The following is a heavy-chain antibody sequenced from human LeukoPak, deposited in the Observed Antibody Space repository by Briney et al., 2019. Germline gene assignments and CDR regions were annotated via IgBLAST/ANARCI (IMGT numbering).Heavy chain of an antibody. CDR1: GFTISSYD. J-gene: IGHJ5*02. CDR2: ISDSGGST. Sequence: GGSLRVPCAASGFTISSYDMSWVRQAPGKGLEWVSTISDSGGSTYYADSVKGRFTISRDNSKNTLYLQMNSLRAEDTAVYYCARVLGSSGNWFDPWGQGTLVTVSS. V-gene: IGHV3-23*01. D-gene: IGHD6-6*01. CDR3: ARVLGSSGNWFDP.